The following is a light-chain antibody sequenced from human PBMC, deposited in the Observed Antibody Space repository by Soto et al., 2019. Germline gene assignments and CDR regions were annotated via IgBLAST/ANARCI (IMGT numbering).Light chain of an antibody. J-gene: IGKJ1*01. Sequence: EIVMTQSPDTLSVSLGERAPLSCRASQSLRSSLAWYQQKPGQAPRLLIYDASTRATGIPARFSGSGSGTDFTLTISGLQSEDFAVYYCQQYNNWPQTFGQGTKVDI. CDR3: QQYNNWPQT. V-gene: IGKV3-15*01. CDR1: QSLRSS. CDR2: DAS.